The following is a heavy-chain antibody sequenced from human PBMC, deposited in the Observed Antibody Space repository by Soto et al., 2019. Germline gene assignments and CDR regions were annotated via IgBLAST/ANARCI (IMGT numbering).Heavy chain of an antibody. CDR2: IIPIIGII. Sequence: SVKVSCKASGGTFSTYTITWVRQAPGQGLEWMGRIIPIIGIINYAQKFQGRVTISADKFTGTAYMELTGLRSDDTAVYYCAGDPWGQGTLVTVSS. CDR1: GGTFSTYT. V-gene: IGHV1-69*04. CDR3: AGDP. J-gene: IGHJ5*02.